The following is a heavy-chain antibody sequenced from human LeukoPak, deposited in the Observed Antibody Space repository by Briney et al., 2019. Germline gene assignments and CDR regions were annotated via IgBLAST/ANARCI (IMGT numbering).Heavy chain of an antibody. CDR1: GGSINSGNYY. Sequence: PSQTLSLTCTVSGGSINSGNYYWTWIRQPAGKGLEWIGRIHTSGNTNSNPSFKSRVIIAVDTSKNQLSLKLSSVTAADTAVYYCARVPYYYYMDVWGKGTTVTVSS. V-gene: IGHV4-61*02. CDR3: ARVPYYYYMDV. CDR2: IHTSGNT. J-gene: IGHJ6*03.